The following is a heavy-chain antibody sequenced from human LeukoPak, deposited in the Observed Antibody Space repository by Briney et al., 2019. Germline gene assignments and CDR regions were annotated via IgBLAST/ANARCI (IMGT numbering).Heavy chain of an antibody. D-gene: IGHD3-22*01. Sequence: PGGSLRLSCAASGFTSSNYAMHWVRQAPGKGLEWVAFISSDESDKYYADSVKGRITISRDNAKNSLFLQMNSLRAEDTAIYYCARRYYDTTGYAFDIWGQGTMVTVSS. V-gene: IGHV3-30-3*01. CDR1: GFTSSNYA. J-gene: IGHJ3*02. CDR2: ISSDESDK. CDR3: ARRYYDTTGYAFDI.